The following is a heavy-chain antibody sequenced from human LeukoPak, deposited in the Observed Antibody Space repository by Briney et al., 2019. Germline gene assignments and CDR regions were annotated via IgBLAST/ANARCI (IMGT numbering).Heavy chain of an antibody. J-gene: IGHJ4*02. Sequence: ASVKVSCKASGYTFTSYYMHWVRQAPGQGLEWMGIINPSGGSTSYAQKFQGRVTITRDTSASTAYMELSSLRSEDTAVYYCARDKVGYYYDSSPFDYWGQGTLVTVSS. CDR3: ARDKVGYYYDSSPFDY. D-gene: IGHD3-22*01. CDR2: INPSGGST. CDR1: GYTFTSYY. V-gene: IGHV1-46*01.